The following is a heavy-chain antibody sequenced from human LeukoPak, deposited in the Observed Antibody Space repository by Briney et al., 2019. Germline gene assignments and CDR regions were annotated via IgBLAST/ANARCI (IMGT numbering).Heavy chain of an antibody. J-gene: IGHJ4*02. CDR3: ARDVIVIPAAIYFDQ. Sequence: GGSLRLSCAVSGFTCNNYWMSWVRQAPGKGLEWVANIKQDGSEKYYVDSVKGRFTISRDNAKNSLYLQMNSLRAVDAAVYYCARDVIVIPAAIYFDQWGQGTLVTVSS. CDR2: IKQDGSEK. V-gene: IGHV3-7*01. D-gene: IGHD2-2*02. CDR1: GFTCNNYW.